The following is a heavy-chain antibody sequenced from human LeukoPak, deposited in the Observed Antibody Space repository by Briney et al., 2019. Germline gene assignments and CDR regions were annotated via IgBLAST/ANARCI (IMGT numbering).Heavy chain of an antibody. Sequence: GGTLRLSCAASGFPFSVYVMHWVRQAPGKGLEWVAIIRKDGSNIYYADSVKGRFTISRDNFRNTLYLQMNSLRAEDTAVYYCARDGRYCSSTSCYYYYMDVWGKGTTVTVSS. V-gene: IGHV3-30*02. CDR3: ARDGRYCSSTSCYYYYMDV. CDR1: GFPFSVYV. D-gene: IGHD2-2*01. J-gene: IGHJ6*03. CDR2: IRKDGSNI.